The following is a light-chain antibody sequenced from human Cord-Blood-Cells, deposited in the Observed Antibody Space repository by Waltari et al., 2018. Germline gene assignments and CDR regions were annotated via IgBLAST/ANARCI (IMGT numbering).Light chain of an antibody. V-gene: IGLV2-23*01. J-gene: IGLJ1*01. CDR3: CSYAGSV. CDR2: EGS. Sequence: QSALTQPASVSGSPGQSITISCTGTSSDVGRYNLVSWYQQHPGKAPKLMIYEGSKRPSGVSNRFSGSKSGNTASLTISGLQAEDEADYYCCSYAGSVFGTGTKVTVL. CDR1: SSDVGRYNL.